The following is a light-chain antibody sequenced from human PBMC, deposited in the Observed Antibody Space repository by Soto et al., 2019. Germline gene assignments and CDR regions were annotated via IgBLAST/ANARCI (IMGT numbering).Light chain of an antibody. CDR3: QQYDDYSRT. CDR1: QSISSW. J-gene: IGKJ1*01. CDR2: KAS. V-gene: IGKV1-5*03. Sequence: DIQMTQSPSTLSASVGDRVTITCRASQSISSWLAWYQRKPGKAPKLLIYKASNLENGVPSRFSGSGSGTEFTLTISSLQPDDFTTYYCQQYDDYSRTFGQGTKVEIK.